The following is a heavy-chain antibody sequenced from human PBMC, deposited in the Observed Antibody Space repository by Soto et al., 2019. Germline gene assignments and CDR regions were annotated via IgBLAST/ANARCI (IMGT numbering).Heavy chain of an antibody. CDR2: IPSRGRP. J-gene: IGHJ5*02. CDR1: GASIAGGSYH. CDR3: VRDQYSGYDFAL. Sequence: TSETLSLTCSVSGASIAGGSYHWSWVRQRPGKGLEWIGYIPSRGRPFYNPSLTSRGTISADSSKNQLSLQLTSVTAADTAVYYCVRDQYSGYDFALWGQGNLVTVSS. D-gene: IGHD5-12*01. V-gene: IGHV4-30-4*01.